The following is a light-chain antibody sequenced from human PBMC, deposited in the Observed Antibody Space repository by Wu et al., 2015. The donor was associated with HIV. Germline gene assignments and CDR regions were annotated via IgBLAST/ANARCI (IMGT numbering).Light chain of an antibody. CDR1: QTVSTIY. J-gene: IGKJ5*01. CDR2: GAS. Sequence: EIVLTQSPGSMSLSPGERATLSCRASQTVSTIYLAWFQQKSGQAPRLLIYGASNRATGIPDRFSGTGSGTHFTLTISRLEPEDFAVYYCQQYGNSPRITFGQGTRLEI. V-gene: IGKV3-20*01. CDR3: QQYGNSPRIT.